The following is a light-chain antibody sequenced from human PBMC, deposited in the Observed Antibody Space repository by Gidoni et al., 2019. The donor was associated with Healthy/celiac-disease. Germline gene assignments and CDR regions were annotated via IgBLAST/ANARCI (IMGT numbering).Light chain of an antibody. CDR1: KLGDKY. V-gene: IGLV3-1*01. J-gene: IGLJ1*01. CDR3: QAWDSSTLYV. CDR2: QDS. Sequence: SYELPQPPSVSVSPGQTASITCSGDKLGDKYACWYQQKPGQSPVLVIYQDSKRPSGIPERFSCSNSGNTATLTISGTQAMDEADYYCQAWDSSTLYVFGTGTKVTVL.